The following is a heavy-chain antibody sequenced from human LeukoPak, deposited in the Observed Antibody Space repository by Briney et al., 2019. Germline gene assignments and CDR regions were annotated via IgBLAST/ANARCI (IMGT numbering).Heavy chain of an antibody. J-gene: IGHJ4*02. CDR1: GGSLSSYY. D-gene: IGHD3-10*01. V-gene: IGHV4-4*07. CDR2: IYTSGST. CDR3: ARVYYYGSGSYNSLDY. Sequence: HSETLSLTCTVSGGSLSSYYWNWIRQPAGKGLEWIGRIYTSGSTNYNPSLKSRVTMSVDTSKSQFSLKLSSVTAADTAVYYCARVYYYGSGSYNSLDYWGQGTLVTVSS.